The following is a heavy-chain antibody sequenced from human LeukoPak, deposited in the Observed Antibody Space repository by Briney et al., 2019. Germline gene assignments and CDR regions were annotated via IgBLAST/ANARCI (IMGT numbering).Heavy chain of an antibody. Sequence: GGSLRLSCAASGFTFSSHGMHWVRQAPGKGLEWVAVIWYDGSNKYYADSVKGRFTISRDNSKNTLYLQMNSLRAEDTAVYYCARDGIAVAGDKFDYWGQGTLVTVSS. V-gene: IGHV3-33*01. CDR1: GFTFSSHG. CDR3: ARDGIAVAGDKFDY. J-gene: IGHJ4*02. D-gene: IGHD6-19*01. CDR2: IWYDGSNK.